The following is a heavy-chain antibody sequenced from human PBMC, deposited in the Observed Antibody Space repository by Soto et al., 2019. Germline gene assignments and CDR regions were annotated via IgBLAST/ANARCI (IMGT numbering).Heavy chain of an antibody. CDR1: GYTLTELS. J-gene: IGHJ1*01. CDR2: FDPEDGET. CDR3: ATSSPIGGSYLEYFQH. Sequence: ASVKVSCKVSGYTLTELSMRWVRQAPGKGLEWMGGFDPEDGETIYAQKSQGRVTMTEDTSTDTAYMELSSLRSEDTAVYYCATSSPIGGSYLEYFQHWGQGTLVTVSS. D-gene: IGHD1-26*01. V-gene: IGHV1-24*01.